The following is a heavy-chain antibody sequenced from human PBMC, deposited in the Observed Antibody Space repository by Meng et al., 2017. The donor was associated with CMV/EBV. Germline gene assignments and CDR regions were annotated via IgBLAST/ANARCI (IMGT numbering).Heavy chain of an antibody. CDR2: IYYSGST. J-gene: IGHJ4*02. CDR1: GGSISSGDYY. V-gene: IGHV4-30-4*08. CDR3: ASSGAREDDY. D-gene: IGHD5-12*01. Sequence: QRQGQVPGLVKPAQPPALTWTVSGGSISSGDYYWSWIRQPPGKGLEWIGYIYYSGSTYYNPSLKSRVTISVDTSKNQFSLKLSSVTAADTAVYYCASSGAREDDYWGQGTLVTVSS.